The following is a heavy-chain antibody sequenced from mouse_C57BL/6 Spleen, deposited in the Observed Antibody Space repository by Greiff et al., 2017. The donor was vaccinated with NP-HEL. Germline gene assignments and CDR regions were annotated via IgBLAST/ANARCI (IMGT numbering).Heavy chain of an antibody. V-gene: IGHV5-9*01. CDR3: ARERIGDDYYYFDY. CDR2: ISGGGGNT. CDR1: GFTFSSYT. J-gene: IGHJ2*01. D-gene: IGHD2-4*01. Sequence: EVQRVESGGGLVKPGGSLKLSCAASGFTFSSYTMSWVRQTPEKRLEWVATISGGGGNTYYPDSVKGRFTISRDNAKNTLYLQMSSLRSEDTALYYCARERIGDDYYYFDYWGQGTTLTVSS.